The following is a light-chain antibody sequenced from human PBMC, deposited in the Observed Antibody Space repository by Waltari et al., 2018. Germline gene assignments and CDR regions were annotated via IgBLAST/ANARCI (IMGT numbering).Light chain of an antibody. V-gene: IGLV3-1*01. Sequence: SYELTQPPSLSVSPGQTASITCSGDNLESKFTYWYQQKPGQSPVLVLYQDNKRPSGLPERFTGSNSGSTATLIISGSQAMDEADYYCQTWDSGSYVVFGGGTKLTVL. CDR3: QTWDSGSYVV. J-gene: IGLJ2*01. CDR2: QDN. CDR1: NLESKF.